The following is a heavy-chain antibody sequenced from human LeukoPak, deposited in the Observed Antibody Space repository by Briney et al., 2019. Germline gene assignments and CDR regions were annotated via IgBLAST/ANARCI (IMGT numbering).Heavy chain of an antibody. D-gene: IGHD3-10*01. J-gene: IGHJ4*02. Sequence: SETLSLTCAVYGGSFSGYYWSWIRQPPGKGLEWIGEINHSGSTNYNPSLKSRVTIAVDTSKNQFSLKLSSVTAADTAVYYCARDSTMVRGVPHYWGQGTLVTVSS. CDR3: ARDSTMVRGVPHY. CDR1: GGSFSGYY. V-gene: IGHV4-34*01. CDR2: INHSGST.